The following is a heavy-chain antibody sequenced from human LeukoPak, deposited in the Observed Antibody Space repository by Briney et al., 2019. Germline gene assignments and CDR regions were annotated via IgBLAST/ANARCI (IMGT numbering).Heavy chain of an antibody. CDR3: ARHQEVDFDL. V-gene: IGHV4-39*01. J-gene: IGHJ2*01. CDR1: GGSISRSSYY. CDR2: IHYSGII. Sequence: PSETLSLTCTVSGGSISRSSYYWGCIRQPPGKGLEWIGCIHYSGIIYYNPSLKSRVTISVDTSKNHFSLKLSSVTAADTAVYYCARHQEVDFDLWGRGTLVTVSS.